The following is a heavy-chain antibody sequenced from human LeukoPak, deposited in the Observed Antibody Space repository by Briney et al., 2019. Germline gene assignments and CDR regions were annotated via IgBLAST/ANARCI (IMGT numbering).Heavy chain of an antibody. J-gene: IGHJ4*02. CDR3: AKDRSSWYYFDY. D-gene: IGHD6-13*01. CDR2: ISGSGGST. V-gene: IGHV3-23*01. Sequence: GGSLRLSRAASGFTFSSYAMSWVRQAPGKGLEWVSAISGSGGSTYYADSVKGRFTISRDNSKNTLYLQMNSLRAEDTAVYYCAKDRSSWYYFDYWGQGTLVTVSS. CDR1: GFTFSSYA.